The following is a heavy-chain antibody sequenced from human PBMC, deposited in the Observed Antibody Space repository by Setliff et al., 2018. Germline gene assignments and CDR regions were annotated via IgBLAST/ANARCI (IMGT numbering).Heavy chain of an antibody. V-gene: IGHV4-34*12. Sequence: PSETLSLTCGVYGGSFSGYYWSWIRQPPGKRLEWIGEIIPGGSTNYNPSLKSRLTISRDTSKNQVSLKLNSVTATDTAVYYCARDLGHGGDSDYWGQGTLVTVSS. CDR3: ARDLGHGGDSDY. CDR1: GGSFSGYY. D-gene: IGHD2-21*02. J-gene: IGHJ4*02. CDR2: IIPGGST.